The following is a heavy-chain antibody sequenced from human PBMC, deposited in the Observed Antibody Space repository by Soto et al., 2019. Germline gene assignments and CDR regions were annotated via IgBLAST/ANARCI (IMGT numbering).Heavy chain of an antibody. CDR1: GGTFSSYT. D-gene: IGHD5-12*01. V-gene: IGHV1-69*08. Sequence: QVQLVQSGSEVKKPGSSVKVSCKASGGTFSSYTISWVRQAPGQGRECMGRIIPILGLAKYAQKFQGRVTITADKSTSTDYMELSSLRSEDTAVYYCARDRGDGYNNIWGHGTMVTVSS. CDR3: ARDRGDGYNNI. J-gene: IGHJ3*02. CDR2: IIPILGLA.